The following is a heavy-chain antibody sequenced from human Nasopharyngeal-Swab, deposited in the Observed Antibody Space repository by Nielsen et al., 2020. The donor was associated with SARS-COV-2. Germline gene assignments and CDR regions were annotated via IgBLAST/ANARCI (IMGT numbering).Heavy chain of an antibody. Sequence: WVRQAPGQGLEWMGCINTNTGNPMYAQDFTGRFVFSLQKSVNTAYLQISSLKAEDTAVYYCARDGRFGGVLLTETYNWFDPWGQGTLVTVSS. CDR3: ARDGRFGGVLLTETYNWFDP. D-gene: IGHD3-16*01. CDR2: INTNTGNP. V-gene: IGHV7-4-1*02. J-gene: IGHJ5*01.